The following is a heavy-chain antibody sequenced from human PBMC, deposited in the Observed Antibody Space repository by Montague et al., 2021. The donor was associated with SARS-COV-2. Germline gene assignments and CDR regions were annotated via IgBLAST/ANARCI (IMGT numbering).Heavy chain of an antibody. V-gene: IGHV6-1*01. Sequence: CAISGDSVSSHSATCNWVTQSPSRGFVWLGRTYYRSKRYNDYAVSVRSRVTTNPDTSKNQFSLQLNPVTPEDTAIYYCTSGREGNYNGMDVWGQGTTVTVS. CDR2: TYYRSKRYN. CDR3: TSGREGNYNGMDV. CDR1: GDSVSSHSAT. J-gene: IGHJ6*02. D-gene: IGHD1-1*01.